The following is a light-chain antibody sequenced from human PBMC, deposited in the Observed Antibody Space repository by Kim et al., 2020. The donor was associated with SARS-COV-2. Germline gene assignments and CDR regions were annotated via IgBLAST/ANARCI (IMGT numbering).Light chain of an antibody. CDR3: QSYDSSPV. CDR2: ANG. V-gene: IGLV1-40*01. J-gene: IGLJ2*01. CDR1: TSNIGAGHD. Sequence: APGQSVTISCTGSTSNIGAGHDVNWYQQIPGTAPKLIIYANGHRPSGVPDRYSGSKSGTSASLAITGLQAEDEADYYCQSYDSSPVFGGGTQLTVL.